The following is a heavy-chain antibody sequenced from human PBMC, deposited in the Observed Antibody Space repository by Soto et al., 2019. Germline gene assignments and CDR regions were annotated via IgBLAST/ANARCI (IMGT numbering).Heavy chain of an antibody. J-gene: IGHJ6*03. Sequence: GGSLRLSCAASGFTVSSNYMSWVRQAPGKGLEWVSVIYSGGSTYYADSVKGRFTISRDNSKNTLYLQMNSLRAEDTAVYYCAREVGSSSSRYYYYYMDVWGKGTTVTVSS. CDR2: IYSGGST. CDR3: AREVGSSSSRYYYYYMDV. V-gene: IGHV3-66*01. CDR1: GFTVSSNY. D-gene: IGHD6-6*01.